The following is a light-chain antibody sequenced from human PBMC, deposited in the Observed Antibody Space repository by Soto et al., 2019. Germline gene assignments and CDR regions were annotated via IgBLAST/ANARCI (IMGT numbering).Light chain of an antibody. CDR3: SSYTITSTYV. CDR2: DVS. V-gene: IGLV2-14*01. J-gene: IGLJ1*01. Sequence: QSALTQPASVSGSTGQSITISCTGTNSDVGAYNYVSWYQHHPGKAPKLTIYDVSNRPSGVSDRFSGSTSGNTASLTISGLQAEDEADYYCSSYTITSTYVFGTGTKLTVL. CDR1: NSDVGAYNY.